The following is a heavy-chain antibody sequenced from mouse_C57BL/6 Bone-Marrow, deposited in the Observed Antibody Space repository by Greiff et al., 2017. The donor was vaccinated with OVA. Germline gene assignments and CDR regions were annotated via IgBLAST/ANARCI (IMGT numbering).Heavy chain of an antibody. Sequence: EVQLQQSVAELVRPGASVKLSCTASGFNIKNTYMHWVKQRPEQGLAWIGRIDPANDNTTYAPKFPGKATLTADTSSNTSYLPLSSLSSGDTAVDCCARGNVGSSFYAMDYWGQGTSVTVSS. CDR2: IDPANDNT. CDR1: GFNIKNTY. J-gene: IGHJ4*01. CDR3: ARGNVGSSFYAMDY. D-gene: IGHD1-1*01. V-gene: IGHV14-3*01.